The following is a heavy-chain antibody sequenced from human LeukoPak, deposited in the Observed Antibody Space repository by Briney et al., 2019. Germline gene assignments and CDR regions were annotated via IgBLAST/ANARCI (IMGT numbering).Heavy chain of an antibody. J-gene: IGHJ5*02. Sequence: SETLSLTCTVSAGSFSRYYWSWIRQPAGKGLEWIGRIHASGSTNYNPSLKSRVTISVDESQNQFSLKLTFVTAADTAVYYCARGLVGTTGEQNWFDPWGQGTLVTVSS. D-gene: IGHD1-26*01. CDR3: ARGLVGTTGEQNWFDP. CDR2: IHASGST. CDR1: AGSFSRYY. V-gene: IGHV4-4*07.